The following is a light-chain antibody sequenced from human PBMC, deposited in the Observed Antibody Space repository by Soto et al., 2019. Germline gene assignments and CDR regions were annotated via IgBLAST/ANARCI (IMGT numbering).Light chain of an antibody. Sequence: EIVLTQSPATLSLSPGERATLSCGASQSVSSSYLAWYQQKPGLAPRRLIYDASSRATGIPDRFSGSGSGTDFTLTISRLEPEDFAVYYCPQYGSSPPITFGQGTRLEIK. J-gene: IGKJ5*01. V-gene: IGKV3D-20*01. CDR2: DAS. CDR3: PQYGSSPPIT. CDR1: QSVSSSY.